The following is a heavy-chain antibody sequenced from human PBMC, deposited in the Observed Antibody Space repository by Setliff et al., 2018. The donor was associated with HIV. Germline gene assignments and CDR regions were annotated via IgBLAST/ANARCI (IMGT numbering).Heavy chain of an antibody. CDR3: ARGKGWIAAAGTWGLY. CDR2: INHSGST. V-gene: IGHV4-34*01. CDR1: GGSFSGYY. D-gene: IGHD6-13*01. Sequence: SETLSLTCAVYGGSFSGYYWSWIRQPPGEGLEWIGEINHSGSTNYNPSLKSRVTISVDTSKNQFSLKLSSVTAADTAVYYCARGKGWIAAAGTWGLYWGQGTLVTVSS. J-gene: IGHJ4*02.